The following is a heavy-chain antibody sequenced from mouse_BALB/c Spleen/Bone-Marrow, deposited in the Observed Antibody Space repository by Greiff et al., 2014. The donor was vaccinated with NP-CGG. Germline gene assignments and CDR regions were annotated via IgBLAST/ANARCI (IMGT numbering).Heavy chain of an antibody. D-gene: IGHD3-2*01. V-gene: IGHV1S81*02. CDR1: GYTFTSYW. CDR3: AGGTARAMMDY. Sequence: QVQLKESGTELVKPGASVKLSCKASGYTFTSYWIHWVKQRPGQGLEWIGEIHPSNGRTNYSEKFKTKATLTVDKSSTTAHMQLRSLTSEDSAVYYCAGGTARAMMDYWGQGTSVTVSS. J-gene: IGHJ4*01. CDR2: IHPSNGRT.